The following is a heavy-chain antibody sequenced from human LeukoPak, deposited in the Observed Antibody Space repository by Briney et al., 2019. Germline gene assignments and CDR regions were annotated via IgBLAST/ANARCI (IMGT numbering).Heavy chain of an antibody. V-gene: IGHV5-51*01. D-gene: IGHD2-2*01. CDR3: ARQDCYSANCYLEY. J-gene: IGHJ4*02. CDR2: IYPGVSDT. Sequence: GESLKISCKGSGYSFSSYWIGWVRQMPGKGLEWMGIIYPGVSDTRYSPSLQGQVSFSVDKSINTAYLQWSTLEASDTAMYYCARQDCYSANCYLEYWGQGTLVTVSS. CDR1: GYSFSSYW.